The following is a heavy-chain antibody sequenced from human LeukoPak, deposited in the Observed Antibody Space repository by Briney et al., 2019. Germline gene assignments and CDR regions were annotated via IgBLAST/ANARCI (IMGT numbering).Heavy chain of an antibody. V-gene: IGHV4-59*01. Sequence: SETLSLTCSVSGGSIGRYWWSWIRQPPGKGLEWVVYIYYTGSTNCNPSLKSRVTISLDMSKSRLSLKLSSVTAADTAVYYCATHPTVITRFDIWGQGTMVTVSS. CDR3: ATHPTVITRFDI. CDR2: IYYTGST. D-gene: IGHD4-23*01. CDR1: GGSIGRYW. J-gene: IGHJ3*02.